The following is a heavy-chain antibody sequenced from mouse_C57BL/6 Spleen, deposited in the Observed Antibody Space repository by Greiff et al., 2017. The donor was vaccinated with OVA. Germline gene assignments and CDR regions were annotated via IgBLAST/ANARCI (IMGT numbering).Heavy chain of an antibody. J-gene: IGHJ3*01. Sequence: EVQLQESGAELVRPGASVKLSCTASGFNIKDDYMHWVKQRPEQGLEWIGWIDPENGDTEYASKFQGKATITADTSSNTAYLQLSSLTSEDTAVYYCTRGGFAYWGQGTLVTVSA. V-gene: IGHV14-4*01. CDR2: IDPENGDT. CDR3: TRGGFAY. CDR1: GFNIKDDY.